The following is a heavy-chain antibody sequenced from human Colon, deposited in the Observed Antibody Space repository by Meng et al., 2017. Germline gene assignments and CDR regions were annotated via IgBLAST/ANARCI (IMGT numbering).Heavy chain of an antibody. V-gene: IGHV3-23*01. CDR3: ARAAVVELGTGPFEV. CDR2: ISGSGSST. J-gene: IGHJ3*01. CDR1: GFTFSSYA. D-gene: IGHD1-14*01. Sequence: GESLKISCAASGFTFSSYAMSWVRQAPGKGLEWVSAISGSGSSTYYADSVKGRFSISRDNAKNSLFLEMDSLTTEDTGLYYCARAAVVELGTGPFEVWGQGTMVTVSS.